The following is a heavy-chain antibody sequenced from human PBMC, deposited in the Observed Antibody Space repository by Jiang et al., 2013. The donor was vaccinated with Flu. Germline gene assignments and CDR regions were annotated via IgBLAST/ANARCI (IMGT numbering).Heavy chain of an antibody. CDR3: ARGGPWTQYYFDY. J-gene: IGHJ4*02. CDR1: GGTFGNYP. V-gene: IGHV1-69*06. Sequence: QLVESGAEVKKPGSSVKVSCKSSGGTFGNYPISWVRQAPGQGLVWTGGVIPILDTAYYAQKFQGRVTITADKFTRTAYMELSSLRSEDTAVYYCARGGPWTQYYFDYWGQGTLVTVSS. D-gene: IGHD3/OR15-3a*01. CDR2: VIPILDTA.